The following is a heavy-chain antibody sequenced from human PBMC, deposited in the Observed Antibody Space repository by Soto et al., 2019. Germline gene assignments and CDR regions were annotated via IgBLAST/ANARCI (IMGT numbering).Heavy chain of an antibody. D-gene: IGHD3-22*01. J-gene: IGHJ5*02. CDR1: GYTFTNYD. Sequence: QVQLVQSGAEVKKPGDSVKVSCKASGYTFTNYDISWVRQAPGQGPEWMGWISGNNGNTNYAQKYQGRGTMTTETATNTAYMELRSLISDDTAVYYCARVPNDRKGWADPWGQGTLVTVSS. V-gene: IGHV1-18*01. CDR2: ISGNNGNT. CDR3: ARVPNDRKGWADP.